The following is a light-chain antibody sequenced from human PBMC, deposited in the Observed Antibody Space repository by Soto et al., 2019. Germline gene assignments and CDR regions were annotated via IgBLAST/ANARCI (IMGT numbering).Light chain of an antibody. CDR3: SSYAGSNNLV. Sequence: QSALTQPASVSGSPGQSISISCTGTSSDIGSYDAISWYQHHPGKAPKLVIYEATKRTSGVPDRFSGSKSGNTASLTVSGLQAEDEADYYCSSYAGSNNLVFGGGTKLTVL. V-gene: IGLV2-8*01. CDR1: SSDIGSYDA. J-gene: IGLJ2*01. CDR2: EAT.